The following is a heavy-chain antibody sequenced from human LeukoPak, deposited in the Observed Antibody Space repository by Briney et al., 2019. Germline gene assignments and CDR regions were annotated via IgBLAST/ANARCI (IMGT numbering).Heavy chain of an antibody. CDR3: ACLTTADAFDI. V-gene: IGHV4-39*01. D-gene: IGHD3-22*01. CDR2: IYYRGST. CDR1: GGSIRSGDHY. J-gene: IGHJ3*02. Sequence: SETLSLTCNVSGGSIRSGDHYWGWIRQPPGKGLEWIGRIYYRGSTYYNPSLKSRVTISVDTSKNHFSLKLSSVTAADTAVYYCACLTTADAFDIWGQGTMVTVSS.